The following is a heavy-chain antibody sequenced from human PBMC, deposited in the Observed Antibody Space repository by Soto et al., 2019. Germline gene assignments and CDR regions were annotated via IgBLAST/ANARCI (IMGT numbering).Heavy chain of an antibody. J-gene: IGHJ4*02. CDR3: AKDPRITMVRGVIPGIDY. CDR2: ISGSGGST. D-gene: IGHD3-10*01. Sequence: PGGSLRLSCAASGFTFSSYAMSWFRQAPGKGLEWVSAISGSGGSTYYADSVKGRFTISRDNSKNTLYLQMNSLRAEGTAVYYCAKDPRITMVRGVIPGIDYWGQGTLVTVSS. CDR1: GFTFSSYA. V-gene: IGHV3-23*01.